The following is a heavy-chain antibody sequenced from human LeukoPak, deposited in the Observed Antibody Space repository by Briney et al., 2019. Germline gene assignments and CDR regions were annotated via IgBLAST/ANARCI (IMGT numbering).Heavy chain of an antibody. CDR1: GYTFTSYG. V-gene: IGHV1-8*02. Sequence: GASVKVSCKASGYTFTSYGVSWVRQAPGQGLEWMGWMNPNSGNTGYAQKFQGRVTMTRNTSISTAYMELSSLRSEDTAVYYCARGGIRYFDWLLIKVPPELDYWGQGTLVTVSS. CDR2: MNPNSGNT. CDR3: ARGGIRYFDWLLIKVPPELDY. J-gene: IGHJ4*02. D-gene: IGHD3-9*01.